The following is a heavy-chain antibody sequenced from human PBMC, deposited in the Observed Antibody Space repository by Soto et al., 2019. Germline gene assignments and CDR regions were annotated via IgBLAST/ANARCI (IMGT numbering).Heavy chain of an antibody. CDR2: ISCCGGST. V-gene: IGHV3-23*01. Sequence: EVQLLESGGGVVQPGGSLRLSCVASGFNFKKFAMAWVGQAPGEGLEGVSGISCCGGSTSYADSVKGRFSIARDDSKNTLSLQMNSLRVEDTAQYYCAKADGEQWLVPHLDNWGQGTLVTVS. D-gene: IGHD6-19*01. J-gene: IGHJ4*02. CDR1: GFNFKKFA. CDR3: AKADGEQWLVPHLDN.